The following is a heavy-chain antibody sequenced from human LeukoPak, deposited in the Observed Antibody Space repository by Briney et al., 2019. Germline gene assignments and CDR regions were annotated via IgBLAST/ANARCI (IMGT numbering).Heavy chain of an antibody. CDR3: ATDPPYGGYYFQYYMDV. J-gene: IGHJ6*03. CDR1: GFTVSSNY. Sequence: GGSLRLSCAASGFTVSSNYMSWVRQAPGKGLAWVSSLSGSGATTYYADSVKGRFTISRDNSKNTLYLQMNSLRAEDTAVYYCATDPPYGGYYFQYYMDVWGKGTTVTVSS. V-gene: IGHV3-23*01. D-gene: IGHD4/OR15-4a*01. CDR2: LSGSGATT.